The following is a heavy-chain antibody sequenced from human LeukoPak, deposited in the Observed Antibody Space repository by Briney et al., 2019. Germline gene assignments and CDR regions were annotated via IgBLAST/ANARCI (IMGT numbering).Heavy chain of an antibody. J-gene: IGHJ5*02. CDR1: GFTFSSYS. D-gene: IGHD2-15*01. CDR3: VRGPSDSSLPGS. CDR2: ISSTSSYI. Sequence: GGSLRLSCAASGFTFSSYSMNWVRQAPGKGLEWVSSISSTSSYIHYADSVKGRFTISRDNAKNSLYLQMNSLRAEDTAVYHCVRGPSDSSLPGSWGLGTLVTVSS. V-gene: IGHV3-21*04.